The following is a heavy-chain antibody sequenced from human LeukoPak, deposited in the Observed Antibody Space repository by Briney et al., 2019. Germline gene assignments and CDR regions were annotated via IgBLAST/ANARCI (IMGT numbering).Heavy chain of an antibody. D-gene: IGHD6-13*01. V-gene: IGHV3-23*01. CDR2: ISGSGGST. Sequence: GGSLRLSCAASGFTFSSYGMSWVRQAPGKGLEWVSAISGSGGSTYYADSVKGRFTISRDNSKNTLYLQMNSLRAEDTAVYYCARYMYSSTAFDYWGQGTLVTVSS. J-gene: IGHJ4*02. CDR3: ARYMYSSTAFDY. CDR1: GFTFSSYG.